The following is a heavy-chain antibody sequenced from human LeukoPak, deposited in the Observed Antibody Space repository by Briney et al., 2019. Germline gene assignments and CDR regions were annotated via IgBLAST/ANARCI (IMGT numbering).Heavy chain of an antibody. CDR1: GGSISSSSYY. CDR3: ATWGSSHPPN. J-gene: IGHJ4*02. Sequence: SETLSLTCTVSGGSISSSSYYWGWIRQPPGKGLEWIGSIYYSGSTYYNPSLKSRVTISVDTSKNQFSLKLSSVTAADTAVYYCATWGSSHPPNWGQGTLVTVSS. D-gene: IGHD1-26*01. V-gene: IGHV4-39*01. CDR2: IYYSGST.